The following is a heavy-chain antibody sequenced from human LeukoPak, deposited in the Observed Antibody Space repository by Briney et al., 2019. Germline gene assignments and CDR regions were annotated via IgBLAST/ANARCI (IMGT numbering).Heavy chain of an antibody. D-gene: IGHD3-3*01. CDR2: IRSKAYGGTT. CDR3: TRNYDFWSGYLFDY. Sequence: GGSLRLSCTASGFTFGDYAMSWFRQAPGKGLEWVAFIRSKAYGGTTEYAASVKGRFTISRDDSKSIAYLQMNSLKTEDTAVYYCTRNYDFWSGYLFDYWGQGTLVTVSS. CDR1: GFTFGDYA. J-gene: IGHJ4*02. V-gene: IGHV3-49*03.